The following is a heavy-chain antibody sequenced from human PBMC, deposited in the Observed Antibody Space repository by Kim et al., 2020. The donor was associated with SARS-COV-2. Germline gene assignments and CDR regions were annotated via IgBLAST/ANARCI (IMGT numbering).Heavy chain of an antibody. J-gene: IGHJ4*02. CDR3: AKCDDDYGDYSDY. D-gene: IGHD4-17*01. Sequence: YADSVKGRFTISRDNSKNTLYLQMNSLRAEDTAVYYCAKCDDDYGDYSDYWGQGTLVTVSS. V-gene: IGHV3-23*01.